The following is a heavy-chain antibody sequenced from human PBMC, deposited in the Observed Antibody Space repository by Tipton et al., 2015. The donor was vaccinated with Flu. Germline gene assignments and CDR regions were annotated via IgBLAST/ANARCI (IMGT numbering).Heavy chain of an antibody. Sequence: SLRLSCAASGFTFSSYWMHWVRQAPGKGLVWVSRILSDGGTTTYADSVKGRFTIPRDNAKNTLYLQMNSLRAEDTAVYYCVRAIYNSDNYSGQGTLVTVSS. D-gene: IGHD1-14*01. V-gene: IGHV3-74*01. CDR3: VRAIYNSDNY. CDR1: GFTFSSYW. J-gene: IGHJ4*02. CDR2: ILSDGGTT.